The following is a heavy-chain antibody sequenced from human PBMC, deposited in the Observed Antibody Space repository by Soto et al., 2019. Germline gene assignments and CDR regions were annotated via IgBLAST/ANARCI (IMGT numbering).Heavy chain of an antibody. V-gene: IGHV1-69*01. CDR2: VIPILRQA. J-gene: IGHJ4*02. CDR3: ASVGGIGAPPGTDY. CDR1: GGIFSSYA. D-gene: IGHD6-6*01. Sequence: QVQLVQSGAEVKKPGSSVKVSCKASGGIFSSYAISWLRQAPGQGLEWMGAVIPILRQAYYAQDFQDRVSITADESTRTTYLELSSLRSDDTAVYFCASVGGIGAPPGTDYWGQGTLVTVST.